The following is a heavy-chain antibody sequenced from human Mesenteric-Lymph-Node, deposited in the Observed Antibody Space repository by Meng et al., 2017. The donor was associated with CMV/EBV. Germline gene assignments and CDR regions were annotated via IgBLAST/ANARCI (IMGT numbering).Heavy chain of an antibody. V-gene: IGHV3-23*01. CDR3: AKERYSSGWYGYDI. D-gene: IGHD6-19*01. Sequence: LSLTCAASGFMFNNYAMSWVRQAPGKGLEWVSAISGGGGDTYYADSVRGRFTISRDNSKNTLYLQMNSLRAEDTAVYYCAKERYSSGWYGYDIWGQGTMVTVSS. CDR2: ISGGGGDT. CDR1: GFMFNNYA. J-gene: IGHJ3*02.